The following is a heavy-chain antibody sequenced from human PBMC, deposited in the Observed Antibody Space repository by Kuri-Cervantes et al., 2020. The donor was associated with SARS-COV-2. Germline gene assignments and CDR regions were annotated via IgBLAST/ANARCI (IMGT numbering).Heavy chain of an antibody. CDR3: ARDVGYCSGGSCSDYYGMDA. CDR1: GFTFSYYY. Sequence: GESLKISCAASGFTFSYYYMSGVRQAPGKGLEWVSSISSSSSYIYYADSVKGRFTISRDNAKNSLYLQMNSLRAEDTAVYYCARDVGYCSGGSCSDYYGMDAWGQGTTVTVSS. J-gene: IGHJ6*02. CDR2: ISSSSSYI. V-gene: IGHV3-21*01. D-gene: IGHD2-15*01.